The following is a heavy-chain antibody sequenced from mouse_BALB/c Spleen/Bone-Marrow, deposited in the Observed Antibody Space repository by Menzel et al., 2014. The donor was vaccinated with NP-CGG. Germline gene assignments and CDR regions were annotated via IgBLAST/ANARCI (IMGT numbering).Heavy chain of an antibody. CDR3: ARWEYYAMDY. V-gene: IGHV14-3*02. CDR2: IDPANGNT. D-gene: IGHD4-1*01. J-gene: IGHJ4*01. CDR1: GFNIKDTY. Sequence: VQLQHSGAELVKPGASVKLSCTASGFNIKDTYMHWVKQRPEQGLEWIGRIDPANGNTKYDPKFQGKATIAADTSSNTAYLQRSSLTSEDTAVYYCARWEYYAMDYWGQGTSVTVSS.